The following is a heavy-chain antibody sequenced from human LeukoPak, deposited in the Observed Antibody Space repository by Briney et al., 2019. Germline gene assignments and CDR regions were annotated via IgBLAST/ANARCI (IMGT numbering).Heavy chain of an antibody. CDR2: IYYSGST. V-gene: IGHV4-39*01. Sequence: PSETLSLTCTVSGGSISSSSYYWGWIRQVPGKGLEWIGSIYYSGSTHYNPSLKSRVSISIDTSKNQFSLRLSSVTAADTAVYYCARQDWDGAFDIWGQGTMLTVSS. D-gene: IGHD3/OR15-3a*01. CDR1: GGSISSSSYY. J-gene: IGHJ3*02. CDR3: ARQDWDGAFDI.